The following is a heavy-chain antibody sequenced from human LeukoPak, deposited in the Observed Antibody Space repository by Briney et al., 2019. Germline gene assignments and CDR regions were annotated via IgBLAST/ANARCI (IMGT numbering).Heavy chain of an antibody. J-gene: IGHJ6*02. CDR2: IFYGGSS. CDR1: GDSISINTYY. Sequence: PSETLSLTCTVSGDSISINTYYWGWIRQPPGKGLEWIGSIFYGGSSYYSPSLKSRVTIIADTSKNQISLKLSSVTAAVTAVYFCARAYYGSGSPLYGMDVWGQGTTVTVSS. D-gene: IGHD3-10*01. V-gene: IGHV4-39*07. CDR3: ARAYYGSGSPLYGMDV.